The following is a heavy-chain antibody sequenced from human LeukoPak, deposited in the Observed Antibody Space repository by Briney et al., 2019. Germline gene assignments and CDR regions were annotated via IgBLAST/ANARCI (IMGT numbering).Heavy chain of an antibody. Sequence: PGGSLRLSCAASGFTFSDYALCWVRQAQGKGLDYISGISSSGGTTYYANSVKGRFIISRDNSKNTLYLQMGNLRAEDMAVYYCARRLVSYSSGYDYWGQGTLVTVSS. CDR1: GFTFSDYA. D-gene: IGHD6-19*01. J-gene: IGHJ4*02. V-gene: IGHV3-64*01. CDR3: ARRLVSYSSGYDY. CDR2: ISSSGGTT.